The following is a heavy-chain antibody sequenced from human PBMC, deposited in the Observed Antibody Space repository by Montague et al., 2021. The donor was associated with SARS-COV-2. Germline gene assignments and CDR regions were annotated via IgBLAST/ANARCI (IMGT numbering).Heavy chain of an antibody. V-gene: IGHV4-34*01. CDR1: DGSFSDYS. Sequence: SETLSLTCAVYDGSFSDYSWTWIRQPPGKGLEWFGEINHRGSTNXNPSLKSRVTISVDTSKNQFSLKMTSVTAADTAVYYCARGRQHINMVVVVVTGGEYYFDFWGQGTLVAVSS. CDR3: ARGRQHINMVVVVVTGGEYYFDF. J-gene: IGHJ4*02. D-gene: IGHD3-22*01. CDR2: INHRGST.